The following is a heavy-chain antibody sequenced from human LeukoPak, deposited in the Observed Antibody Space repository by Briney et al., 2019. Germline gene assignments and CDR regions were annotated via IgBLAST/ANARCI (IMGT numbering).Heavy chain of an antibody. CDR2: IDPGDSYA. V-gene: IGHV5-10-1*01. J-gene: IGHJ4*02. D-gene: IGHD6-13*01. Sequence: NRGESLKISCKGSGYPFITYYITWVRPMPGKGLEWGGRIDPGDSYANYSPSFQGHVNISADKSLSTAYLQCSSLKASDTAIYYCARLKPMGGSSWYFDYWGQGTLVTVSS. CDR1: GYPFITYY. CDR3: ARLKPMGGSSWYFDY.